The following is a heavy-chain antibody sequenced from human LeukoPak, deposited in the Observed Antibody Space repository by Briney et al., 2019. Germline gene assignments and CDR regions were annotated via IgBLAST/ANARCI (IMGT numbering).Heavy chain of an antibody. J-gene: IGHJ4*02. CDR1: GGTFSSYT. CDR2: IIPIHGIA. CDR3: ARDGNDILTGYYFDY. D-gene: IGHD3-9*01. V-gene: IGHV1-69*04. Sequence: SVKVSCKASGGTFSSYTISWVQQAPGQGLEWMGRIIPIHGIANYAQKFQGRVTITADKSTSTAYMELSSLRSEDTAVYYCARDGNDILTGYYFDYWGQGTLVTVSS.